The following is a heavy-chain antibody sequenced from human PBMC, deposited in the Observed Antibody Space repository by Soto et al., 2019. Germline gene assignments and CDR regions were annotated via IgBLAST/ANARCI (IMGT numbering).Heavy chain of an antibody. V-gene: IGHV4-34*01. CDR2: INHSGST. Sequence: SETLSLTCAVYGGSFSGYYWSWIRQPPGKGLEWIGEINHSGSTNYNPSLKSRVTISVDTSKNQFSLKLSSVTAADTAVYYCARRRRAYSSSSGRVFDYWGQGTLVTVS. CDR3: ARRRRAYSSSSGRVFDY. J-gene: IGHJ4*02. D-gene: IGHD6-6*01. CDR1: GGSFSGYY.